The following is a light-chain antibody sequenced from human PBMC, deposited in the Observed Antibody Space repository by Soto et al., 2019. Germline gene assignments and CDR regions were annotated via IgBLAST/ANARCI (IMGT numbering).Light chain of an antibody. J-gene: IGLJ2*01. CDR1: SSDVGGYNY. Sequence: QSALTQPASVSGSPGQSITISCTGTSSDVGGYNYVSWYQQHPGKAPKLMIYEVSNRPSGVSNRFSGSKSGNTASLTISGLQADDEADYYCSSYTSSSTLLVFDGGTKLTVL. V-gene: IGLV2-14*01. CDR3: SSYTSSSTLLV. CDR2: EVS.